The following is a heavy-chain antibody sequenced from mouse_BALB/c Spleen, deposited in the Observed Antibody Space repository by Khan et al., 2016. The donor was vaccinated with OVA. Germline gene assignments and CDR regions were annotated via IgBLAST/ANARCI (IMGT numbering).Heavy chain of an antibody. D-gene: IGHD3-3*01. CDR3: AGEGNCVARTPWFAT. Sequence: VELQQSGPDLVKPGASLKLSCKASGFTFSDYNMDWVKQSPGKSLEWIAGISRDTASTYYNETFKGQSTMTVDKSSTTPYMQLSSLTSEDTAVSYFAGEGNCVARTPWFATGGKGTLV. V-gene: IGHV1-18*01. CDR2: ISRDTAST. CDR1: GFTFSDYN. J-gene: IGHJ3*01.